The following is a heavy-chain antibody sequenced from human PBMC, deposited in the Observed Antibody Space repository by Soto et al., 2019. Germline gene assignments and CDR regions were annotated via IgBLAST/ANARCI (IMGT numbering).Heavy chain of an antibody. CDR2: ISYDGSNK. Sequence: LRLSCAASGFTFSSYGMHWVRQAPGKGLEWVAVISYDGSNKYYADSVKGRFTISRDNSKNTLYLQMNSLRAEDTAVYYCAKEDYYDSSGYYANWFDPWGQGTLVTVSS. V-gene: IGHV3-30*18. CDR3: AKEDYYDSSGYYANWFDP. D-gene: IGHD3-22*01. J-gene: IGHJ5*02. CDR1: GFTFSSYG.